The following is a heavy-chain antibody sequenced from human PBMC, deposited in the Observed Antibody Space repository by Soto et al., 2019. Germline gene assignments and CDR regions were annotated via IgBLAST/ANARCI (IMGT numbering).Heavy chain of an antibody. V-gene: IGHV3-30*03. CDR2: ISYDGSNK. J-gene: IGHJ4*02. CDR3: APGSTAMTYFDY. Sequence: QVQLVESGGGVVQPGRSLRLSCAASGFTFSSYGMHWVRQAPGKGLEWVAVISYDGSNKYYADSVKGRFTISRDNSKNTLYLQLNSLTAEDTDVYYCAPGSTAMTYFDYWGQGTLVTVSS. CDR1: GFTFSSYG. D-gene: IGHD5-18*01.